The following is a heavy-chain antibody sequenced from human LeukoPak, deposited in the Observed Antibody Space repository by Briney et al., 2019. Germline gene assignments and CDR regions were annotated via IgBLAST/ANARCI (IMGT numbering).Heavy chain of an antibody. CDR2: IIPIFGTA. D-gene: IGHD2-15*01. CDR3: ARDDTCSGGSCYYYYGMDV. V-gene: IGHV1-69*13. Sequence: SVKVSCKASGGTFSSYAISWVRQAPGQGLEWMGGIIPIFGTANYAQKFQGRVTITADESTSTAYMELSSLRSEDTAVYYCARDDTCSGGSCYYYYGMDVWGQGTTVSVSS. J-gene: IGHJ6*02. CDR1: GGTFSSYA.